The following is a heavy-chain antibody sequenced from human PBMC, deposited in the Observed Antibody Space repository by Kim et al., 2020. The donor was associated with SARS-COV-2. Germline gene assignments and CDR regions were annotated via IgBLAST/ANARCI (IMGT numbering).Heavy chain of an antibody. D-gene: IGHD3-22*01. V-gene: IGHV1-69*13. CDR3: AREGYYYDSSGYYYGFDY. CDR1: GGTFSSYA. J-gene: IGHJ4*02. CDR2: IIPIFGTA. Sequence: SVKVSCKASGGTFSSYAISWVRQAPGQGLEWMGGIIPIFGTANYAQKFQGRVTITADESTSTAYMELSSLRSEDTAVYYCAREGYYYDSSGYYYGFDYWGQGTLVTVSS.